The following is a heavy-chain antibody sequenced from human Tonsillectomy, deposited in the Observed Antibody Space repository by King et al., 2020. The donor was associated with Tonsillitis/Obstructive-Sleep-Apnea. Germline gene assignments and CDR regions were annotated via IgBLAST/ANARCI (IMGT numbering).Heavy chain of an antibody. D-gene: IGHD3-22*01. J-gene: IGHJ4*02. CDR1: GGSISSGGYY. CDR3: AREGRYYYDSSGYYQYYFDY. Sequence: VQLQESGPGLVKPSQTLSLTCTVSGGSISSGGYYWSWIRQHPGKGLEWIGYIYYSGRTYYNPSLKGRVTISVDTSKNQFSLKLSSVTAADTAVYYCAREGRYYYDSSGYYQYYFDYWGQGTLVTVSS. CDR2: IYYSGRT. V-gene: IGHV4-31*03.